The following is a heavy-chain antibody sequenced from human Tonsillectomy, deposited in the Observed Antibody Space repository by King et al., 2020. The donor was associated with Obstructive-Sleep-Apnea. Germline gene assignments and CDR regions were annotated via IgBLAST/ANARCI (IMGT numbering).Heavy chain of an antibody. Sequence: VQLVESGGGLVQPGGSLRLSCAASGFTFSSYWMHWVLQDPGKGLVWVSRIISDGSSTSYADSVKGRFTISRDNAKNTLYLQMNSLRAEDTAVYYCARGSGGSSVGVYWGQGTLVTVSS. CDR1: GFTFSSYW. D-gene: IGHD2-15*01. CDR3: ARGSGGSSVGVY. J-gene: IGHJ4*02. CDR2: IISDGSST. V-gene: IGHV3-74*01.